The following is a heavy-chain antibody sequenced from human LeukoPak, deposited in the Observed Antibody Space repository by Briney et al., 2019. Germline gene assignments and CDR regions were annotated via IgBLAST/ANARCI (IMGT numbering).Heavy chain of an antibody. CDR2: IYYSGST. Sequence: SETLSLTCTVPGGSISSYYWSWIRQPPGKGLEGMGYIYYSGSTNYNPSLKSRVTISVDTSKNQFSLKLSSVTAADTAVYYCARGGSSGYYYFMPLDYWGQGTLVTVSS. CDR1: GGSISSYY. D-gene: IGHD3-22*01. V-gene: IGHV4-59*01. J-gene: IGHJ4*02. CDR3: ARGGSSGYYYFMPLDY.